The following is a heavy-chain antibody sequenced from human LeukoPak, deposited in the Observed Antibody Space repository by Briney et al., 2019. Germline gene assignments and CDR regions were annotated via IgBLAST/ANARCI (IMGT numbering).Heavy chain of an antibody. D-gene: IGHD6-13*01. CDR3: ARGLRIAAAGNWFDP. Sequence: SGTLSLTCAVYGGSFSGYYWSWIRQPPGKGLEWIGEINHSGSTNYNPSLKSRVTISVDTSKNQFSLKLSSVTAADTAVYYCARGLRIAAAGNWFDPWGQGTLVTVSS. J-gene: IGHJ5*02. V-gene: IGHV4-34*01. CDR2: INHSGST. CDR1: GGSFSGYY.